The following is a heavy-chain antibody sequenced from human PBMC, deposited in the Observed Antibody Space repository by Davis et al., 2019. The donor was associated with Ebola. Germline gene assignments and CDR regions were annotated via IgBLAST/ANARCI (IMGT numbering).Heavy chain of an antibody. Sequence: GESLKISCAASGFTFSSYALSWVRQPPGKGLEWVSAISGSGASTYSADSVKGRFTISRDNSKNTPYLQMNSLRAADTAIYYCARNEGYCTGGSCHTFDYYYYGVDVWGQGTTVTVSS. CDR1: GFTFSSYA. J-gene: IGHJ6*02. CDR2: ISGSGAST. D-gene: IGHD2-15*01. V-gene: IGHV3-23*01. CDR3: ARNEGYCTGGSCHTFDYYYYGVDV.